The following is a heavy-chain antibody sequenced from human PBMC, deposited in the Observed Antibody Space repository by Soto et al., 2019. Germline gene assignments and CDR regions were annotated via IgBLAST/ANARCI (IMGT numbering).Heavy chain of an antibody. CDR2: IYHSGST. J-gene: IGHJ5*02. CDR3: ARAYDYSSNWFDP. CDR1: GGSISSTNW. V-gene: IGHV4-4*02. D-gene: IGHD4-4*01. Sequence: QVQLQESGPGLVQPSVTLSLTCAVSGGSISSTNWWSWVRQPPGKGLEWIGEIYHSGSTNYNPSLKSRVIISVDKSKNQFSLKLSSVTAAYTAVYYCARAYDYSSNWFDPWGQGTLVTVSS.